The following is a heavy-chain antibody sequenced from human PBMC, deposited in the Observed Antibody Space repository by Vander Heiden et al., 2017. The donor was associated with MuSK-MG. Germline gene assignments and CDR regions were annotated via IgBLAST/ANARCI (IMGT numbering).Heavy chain of an antibody. CDR1: GYTFTNSW. D-gene: IGHD2-8*02. J-gene: IGHJ4*02. CDR2: IKHDGSER. CDR3: ARGSIRWSNYFDY. Sequence: VQLVESGGGLVQPWGSLRLSCAGSGYTFTNSWMPWVRRAPGKGLEWVANIKHDGSERYYVDSVKGRFTISRDNAKNSLFLQMHSLRAEDTAVYYCARGSIRWSNYFDYWGQGTLVTVSS. V-gene: IGHV3-7*01.